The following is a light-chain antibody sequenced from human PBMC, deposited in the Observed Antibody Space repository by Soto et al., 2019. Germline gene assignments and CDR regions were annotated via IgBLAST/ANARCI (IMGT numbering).Light chain of an antibody. Sequence: QSVLTQPPSASGTPGQTVTISCSGSTSNIGSNAVHWYQHLPGTAPKLLMYSNNQRPSGVRDRFSGFKSDTSASLAISGLQSEDEAEYYCVAWDDSLNGPVYGGGTKVTVL. CDR1: TSNIGSNA. J-gene: IGLJ3*02. CDR3: VAWDDSLNGPV. CDR2: SNN. V-gene: IGLV1-44*01.